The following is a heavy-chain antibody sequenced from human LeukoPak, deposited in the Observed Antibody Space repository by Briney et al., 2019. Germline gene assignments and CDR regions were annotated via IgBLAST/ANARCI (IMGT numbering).Heavy chain of an antibody. CDR1: GFTFSSCA. CDR2: ISYDGSNK. V-gene: IGHV3-30*04. D-gene: IGHD1-26*01. J-gene: IGHJ4*02. Sequence: GRSLRLSCAASGFTFSSCAMHWVRQAPGKGLEWVAVISYDGSNKYYADSVKGRFTISRDNSKNTLYLQMNSLRAEDTAVYYCARAGSVELHLDYWGQGTLVTVSS. CDR3: ARAGSVELHLDY.